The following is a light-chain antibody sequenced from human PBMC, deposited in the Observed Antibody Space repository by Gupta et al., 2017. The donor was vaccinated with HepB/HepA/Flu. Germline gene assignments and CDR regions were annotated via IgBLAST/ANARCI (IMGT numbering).Light chain of an antibody. CDR1: QTTYSNY. CDR2: GAS. V-gene: IGKV3-20*01. Sequence: EIGLKEAPGTLSLSPGERATLSCRASQTTYSNYLAWYQQRPGQAPRLFIYGASRRATGIPDRFSGSGSGTDFTLTISRLEPEDFAVYYCQQYGSSPLTFGQGTKLEI. CDR3: QQYGSSPLT. J-gene: IGKJ2*01.